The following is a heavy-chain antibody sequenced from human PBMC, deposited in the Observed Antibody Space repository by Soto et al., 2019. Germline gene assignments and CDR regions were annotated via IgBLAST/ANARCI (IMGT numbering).Heavy chain of an antibody. J-gene: IGHJ5*02. Sequence: ASVKVSCKASGYTFTSYGISWVRQAPGQGLEWMGWISAYNGNTNYAQKLQGRVTMTTDTSTSTAYMELRSLRSEYTAVYYCATPPYGDYGTNWFDPWGQGTLVTVSS. CDR3: ATPPYGDYGTNWFDP. CDR1: GYTFTSYG. V-gene: IGHV1-18*01. D-gene: IGHD4-17*01. CDR2: ISAYNGNT.